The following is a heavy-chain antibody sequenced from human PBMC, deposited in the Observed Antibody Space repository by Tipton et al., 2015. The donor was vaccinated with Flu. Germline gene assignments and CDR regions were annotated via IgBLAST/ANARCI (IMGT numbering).Heavy chain of an antibody. J-gene: IGHJ4*02. V-gene: IGHV4-61*08. CDR1: GGSVSSGGYY. Sequence: LRLSCTVSGGSVSSGGYYWSWIRQPPGKGLEWIGYIYYSGSTNYNPSLKSRVTISVDTSKNQFSLKLSSVTAADTAVYYCARGDFWSGYYVDYWGQGTLVTVSS. D-gene: IGHD3-3*01. CDR2: IYYSGST. CDR3: ARGDFWSGYYVDY.